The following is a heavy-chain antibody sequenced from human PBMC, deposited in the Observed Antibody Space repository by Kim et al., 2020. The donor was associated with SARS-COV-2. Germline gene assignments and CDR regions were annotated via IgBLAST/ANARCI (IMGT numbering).Heavy chain of an antibody. J-gene: IGHJ3*02. D-gene: IGHD6-6*01. Sequence: YAQKVQGRGTITADESTSTAYMGRSSLRSEDTAVYYCARMDSSSLDAFDIWGQGTMVTVSS. CDR3: ARMDSSSLDAFDI. V-gene: IGHV1-69*01.